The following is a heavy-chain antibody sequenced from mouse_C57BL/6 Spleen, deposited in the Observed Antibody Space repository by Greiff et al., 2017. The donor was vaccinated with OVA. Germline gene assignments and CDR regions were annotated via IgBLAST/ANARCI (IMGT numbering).Heavy chain of an antibody. Sequence: VKLMESGAELARPGASVKLSCKASGYTFTSYGISWVKQRTGQGLEWIGEIYPRSGNTYYNEKFKGKATLTADKSSSTAYMELRSLTSEDSAVYFCARSGYGSSPYAMDYWGQGTSVTVSS. CDR1: GYTFTSYG. D-gene: IGHD1-1*01. J-gene: IGHJ4*01. V-gene: IGHV1-81*01. CDR3: ARSGYGSSPYAMDY. CDR2: IYPRSGNT.